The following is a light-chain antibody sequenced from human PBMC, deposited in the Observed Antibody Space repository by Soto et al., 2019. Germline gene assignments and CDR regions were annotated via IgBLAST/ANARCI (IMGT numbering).Light chain of an antibody. CDR3: QQRSNWPPL. CDR2: DAS. J-gene: IGKJ3*01. Sequence: EIVLTQSPATLSLSPGERATLSCRASQSVSRYLALYQQKPGQAPRLLIYDASNRATGIPARFSGSVSETDFTLTISNLWPKDFAVDYCQQRSNWPPLFGPGTKVDIK. V-gene: IGKV3-11*01. CDR1: QSVSRY.